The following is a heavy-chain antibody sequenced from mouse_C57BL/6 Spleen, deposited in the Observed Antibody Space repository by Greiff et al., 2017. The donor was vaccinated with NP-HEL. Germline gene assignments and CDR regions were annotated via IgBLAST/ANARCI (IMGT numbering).Heavy chain of an antibody. CDR1: GFTFSSYA. CDR2: ISDGGSYT. D-gene: IGHD1-1*01. V-gene: IGHV5-4*01. Sequence: EVKVVESGGGLVKPGGSLKLSCAASGFTFSSYAMSWVRQTPEKRLEWVATISDGGSYTNYTDNVKGRFTISRDNAKTNLYLQMRHLKSEDTAIYYCARDHYGRSYGAMDYWGHGPSVTVSS. J-gene: IGHJ4*01. CDR3: ARDHYGRSYGAMDY.